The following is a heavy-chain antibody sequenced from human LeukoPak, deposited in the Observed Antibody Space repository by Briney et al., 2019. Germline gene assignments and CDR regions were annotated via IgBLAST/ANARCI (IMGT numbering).Heavy chain of an antibody. CDR2: IYYSGST. CDR1: GGSISSSSYY. CDR3: ARRDSSGWPATCNWFDP. Sequence: PSETLSLTCTVSGGSISSSSYYWGWIRQPPGKGLEWIGSIYYSGSTYYNPSLKSRVTISVDTSKNQFSLKLSSVTAADTAVYYCARRDSSGWPATCNWFDPWGQGTLVTVSS. V-gene: IGHV4-39*01. D-gene: IGHD6-19*01. J-gene: IGHJ5*02.